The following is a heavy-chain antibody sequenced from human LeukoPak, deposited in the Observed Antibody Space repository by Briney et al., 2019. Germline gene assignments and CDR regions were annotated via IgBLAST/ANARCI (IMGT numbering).Heavy chain of an antibody. CDR3: ARGRGTVGVEGNWFDP. CDR2: IYSDGTT. J-gene: IGHJ5*02. Sequence: GRSLRLSCAASGFTVSNNYISWVRQAPGKGLEWVSVIYSDGTTYYADSVKGRFTISRDNSKNTLYLQMNSLRAEDTAVYYCARGRGTVGVEGNWFDPWGQGTLVTVSS. D-gene: IGHD1-26*01. V-gene: IGHV3-53*01. CDR1: GFTVSNNY.